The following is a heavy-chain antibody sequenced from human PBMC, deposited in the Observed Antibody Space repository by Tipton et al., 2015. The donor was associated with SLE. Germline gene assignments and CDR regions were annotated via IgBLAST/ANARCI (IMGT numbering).Heavy chain of an antibody. J-gene: IGHJ4*02. D-gene: IGHD3-10*01. CDR1: GGSFSGYF. V-gene: IGHV4-34*01. CDR2: INHSGFT. Sequence: TLSLTCAVYGGSFSGYFWSWIRQPPGKGLEWIGEINHSGFTNYNPSLKSRVTISVDTSKNQFSLKLNSVTAADTAVYYCARGSRWGVVYYLDSWGQGTLVPVSS. CDR3: ARGSRWGVVYYLDS.